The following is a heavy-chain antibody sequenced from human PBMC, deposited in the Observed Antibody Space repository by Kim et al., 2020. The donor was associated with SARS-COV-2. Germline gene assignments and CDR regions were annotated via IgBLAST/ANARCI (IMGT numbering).Heavy chain of an antibody. Sequence: SETLSLTCTVSGGSISSGDYYWSWIRQPPGKGLEWIGYIYYSGSTYYNPSLKSRVTISVDTSKNQFSLKLSSVTAADTAVYYCARGKDYYDSSGTDYWGQGTLVTVSS. V-gene: IGHV4-30-4*01. J-gene: IGHJ4*02. D-gene: IGHD3-22*01. CDR3: ARGKDYYDSSGTDY. CDR1: GGSISSGDYY. CDR2: IYYSGST.